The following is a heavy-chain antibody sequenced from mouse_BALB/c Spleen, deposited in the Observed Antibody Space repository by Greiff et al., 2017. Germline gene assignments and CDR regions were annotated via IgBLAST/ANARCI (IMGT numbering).Heavy chain of an antibody. J-gene: IGHJ3*01. D-gene: IGHD3-3*01. CDR1: GYTFTSYW. CDR3: AREGLLFAY. V-gene: IGHV1-7*01. CDR2: INPSTGYT. Sequence: VQLQQSGAELAKPGASVKMSCKASGYTFTSYWMHWVKQRPGQGLEWIGYINPSTGYTEYNQKFKDKATLTADKSSSTAYMQLSSLTSEDSAVYYCAREGLLFAYWGQGTLVTVSA.